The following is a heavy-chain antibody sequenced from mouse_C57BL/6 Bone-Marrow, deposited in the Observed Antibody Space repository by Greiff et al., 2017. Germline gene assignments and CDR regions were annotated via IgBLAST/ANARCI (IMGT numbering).Heavy chain of an antibody. D-gene: IGHD1-1*02. CDR2: IHPNSGST. V-gene: IGHV1-64*01. CDR1: GYTFTSYW. J-gene: IGHJ3*01. Sequence: QVQLQQPGAELVKPGASVKLSCKASGYTFTSYWLHWVKQRPGQGLEWIGMIHPNSGSTNYNEKFKSKATLTVDKSSSTAYMQLSSLTYEDSEVYYSARNGYYYGGCWFAYWGQGTLVTVSA. CDR3: ARNGYYYGGCWFAY.